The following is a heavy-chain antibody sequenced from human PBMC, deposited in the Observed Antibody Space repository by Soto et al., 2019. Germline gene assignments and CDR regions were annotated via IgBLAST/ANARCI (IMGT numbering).Heavy chain of an antibody. J-gene: IGHJ4*02. CDR3: ARTSDYGDYDPSLYYFDY. CDR2: ISSSGSTI. CDR1: GFTFSDYY. D-gene: IGHD4-17*01. Sequence: QVQLVESGGGLVKPGGSLRLSCAASGFTFSDYYMSWIRQAPGKGLEWVSYISSSGSTIYYADSVKGRFTISRDNAKNSLYLQMNSLRDEDTAVYYCARTSDYGDYDPSLYYFDYWGQGTLVTVSS. V-gene: IGHV3-11*01.